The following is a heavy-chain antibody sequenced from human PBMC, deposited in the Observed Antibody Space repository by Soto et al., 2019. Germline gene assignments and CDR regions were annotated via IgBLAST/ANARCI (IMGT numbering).Heavy chain of an antibody. V-gene: IGHV4-59*01. Sequence: SETLSLTCTVSGGSISGYYWSWIRQSPGKGLEWIGYIHYSGSTNYNPSLKSRVTISVDTSKNQLSLKLSSVTAADTAVYYCARGSAAGKKSHFEYWGQGTLVTVSS. CDR2: IHYSGST. J-gene: IGHJ4*02. D-gene: IGHD6-13*01. CDR3: ARGSAAGKKSHFEY. CDR1: GGSISGYY.